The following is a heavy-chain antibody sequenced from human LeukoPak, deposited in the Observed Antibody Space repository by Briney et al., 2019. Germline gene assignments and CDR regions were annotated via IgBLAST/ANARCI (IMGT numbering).Heavy chain of an antibody. J-gene: IGHJ4*02. Sequence: SETLSLTCSVSVDSLSTYSWSWVRQSPGKRLEWIGYIYYGGTTNYNPSLKSRVTISADTAKNQFSLRLRSVTAADTAIYYCARDTTVASGMQHWGQGTLVTVSS. D-gene: IGHD4-23*01. CDR1: VDSLSTYS. V-gene: IGHV4-59*01. CDR2: IYYGGTT. CDR3: ARDTTVASGMQH.